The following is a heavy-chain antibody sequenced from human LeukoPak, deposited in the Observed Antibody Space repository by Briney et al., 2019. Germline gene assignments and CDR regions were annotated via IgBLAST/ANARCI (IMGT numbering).Heavy chain of an antibody. CDR1: GFTFSSYA. D-gene: IGHD5-24*01. J-gene: IGHJ4*02. CDR2: ISYDGSNK. CDR3: ARDPSLMGVSTYYFDY. Sequence: GRSLRLSCAASGFTFSSYAMHWVRQAPGKGLEWVAVISYDGSNKYYADSVKGRFTISGDNSKNTLYLQMNSLRAEDTAVYYCARDPSLMGVSTYYFDYWGQGTLVTVSS. V-gene: IGHV3-30-3*01.